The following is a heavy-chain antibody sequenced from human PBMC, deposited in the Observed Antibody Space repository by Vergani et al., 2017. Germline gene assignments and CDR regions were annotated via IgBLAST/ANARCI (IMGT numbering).Heavy chain of an antibody. CDR3: ARGRSGDYDFMTGTDPLT. Sequence: EEQLVESGGGLVKPGGSLRLSCAASRFTFSSYSMNWVRQAPGRGLEWVSSISSSGAYIYYADSVNGRFTVSRDNAKNSLYLQMNSLRAEDTAVYYCARGRSGDYDFMTGTDPLTWGQGTLVTVSA. D-gene: IGHD3-9*01. J-gene: IGHJ4*02. CDR2: ISSSGAYI. V-gene: IGHV3-21*01. CDR1: RFTFSSYS.